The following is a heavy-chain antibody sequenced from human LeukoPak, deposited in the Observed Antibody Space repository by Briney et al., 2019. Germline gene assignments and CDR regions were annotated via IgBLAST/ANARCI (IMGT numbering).Heavy chain of an antibody. Sequence: NTSETLSLTCTVSGYSISSGYYWGWIRQPPGKGLEWIGSIYHSGSTYYNPSLKSRVTISVDTSKNQFSLKLSSVTAADTAVYYCARVGGLGYCSGGSCPLLDYWGQGTLVTVSS. CDR2: IYHSGST. V-gene: IGHV4-38-2*02. CDR1: GYSISSGYY. D-gene: IGHD2-15*01. CDR3: ARVGGLGYCSGGSCPLLDY. J-gene: IGHJ4*02.